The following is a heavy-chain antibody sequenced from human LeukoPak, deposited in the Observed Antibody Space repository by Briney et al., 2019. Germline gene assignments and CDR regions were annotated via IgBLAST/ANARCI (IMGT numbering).Heavy chain of an antibody. CDR2: ISEIGDSR. J-gene: IGHJ4*02. Sequence: GGSLRLSCAASGLSFDDYAMHWVRQAPGRGLEWVSHISEIGDSRYYTGSVRGRFTISRDNSKNSLYLQMNSLRSEDTAVYYCGKDRSSGWYPLIDYWGQGIMVTVSS. CDR3: GKDRSSGWYPLIDY. CDR1: GLSFDDYA. V-gene: IGHV3-43*02. D-gene: IGHD6-19*01.